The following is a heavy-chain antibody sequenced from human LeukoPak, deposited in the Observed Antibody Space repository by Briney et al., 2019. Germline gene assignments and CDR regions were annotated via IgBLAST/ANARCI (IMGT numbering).Heavy chain of an antibody. J-gene: IGHJ4*02. V-gene: IGHV4-59*01. CDR1: GGSISSYY. Sequence: SETLSLTCTVSGGSISSYYWSWIRQPPGKGLEWIGYIYYSGSTNYNPSLKSRVTISVDTSKNQFSLKLSSVTAADTAGYYCARTTTMVRGVIIDFDYWGQGTLVTVSS. D-gene: IGHD3-10*01. CDR2: IYYSGST. CDR3: ARTTTMVRGVIIDFDY.